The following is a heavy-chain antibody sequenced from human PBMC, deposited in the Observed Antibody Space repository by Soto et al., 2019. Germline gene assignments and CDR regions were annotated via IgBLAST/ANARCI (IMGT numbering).Heavy chain of an antibody. CDR1: GFTFSSYG. V-gene: IGHV3-30*18. CDR3: AKTRGEMATQDPDY. D-gene: IGHD5-12*01. CDR2: ISYDGSNK. Sequence: GGPLRLSCAASGFTFSSYGMHWVRQAPGKGLEWVAVISYDGSNKYYADSVKGRFTISRDNSKNTLYLQMNSLRAEDTAVYYCAKTRGEMATQDPDYWGQGTLVTVSS. J-gene: IGHJ4*02.